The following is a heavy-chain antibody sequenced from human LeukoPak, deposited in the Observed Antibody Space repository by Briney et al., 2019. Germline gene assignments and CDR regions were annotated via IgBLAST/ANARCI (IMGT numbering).Heavy chain of an antibody. J-gene: IGHJ5*02. D-gene: IGHD5-12*01. CDR3: ARAPQWLRTNWFDP. CDR1: GGSFSGYY. Sequence: SETLSLTCAVYGGSFSGYYWSWIRQPPGKGLEWIGEINHSGSTNYNPSLKSRVTISVDTSKNQFSLKLSSVTAADTAVYYCARAPQWLRTNWFDPWGQGTLVTVSS. CDR2: INHSGST. V-gene: IGHV4-34*01.